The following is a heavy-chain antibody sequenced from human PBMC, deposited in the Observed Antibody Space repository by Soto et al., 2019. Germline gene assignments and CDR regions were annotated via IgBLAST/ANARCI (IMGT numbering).Heavy chain of an antibody. V-gene: IGHV1-18*01. CDR2: ISPYDGKT. Sequence: VQVVQSGAEVKRPGASVKVSCKTSGYTFTSYGITWVRQAPGQGLEWMGWISPYDGKTKYAQNLQGRVTMTTDKSTSTASLELRSLRSDDTAVYYCATTGSYGFDYWGQGSAVTVSS. CDR1: GYTFTSYG. J-gene: IGHJ4*02. CDR3: ATTGSYGFDY. D-gene: IGHD3-16*01.